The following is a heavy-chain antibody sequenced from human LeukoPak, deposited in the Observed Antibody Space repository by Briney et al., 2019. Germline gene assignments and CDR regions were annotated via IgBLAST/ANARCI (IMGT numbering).Heavy chain of an antibody. Sequence: PGGSLRLSCAASGFTFSSYGMSWVRQAPGKGLEWVANIKQDGSEKYYVDSVKGRFTISRDNAKNSLYLQMNSLRAEDTAVYYCARDQVITFGGVIVIRPDGGDAFDIWGQGTMVTVSS. CDR3: ARDQVITFGGVIVIRPDGGDAFDI. V-gene: IGHV3-7*01. D-gene: IGHD3-16*02. CDR2: IKQDGSEK. J-gene: IGHJ3*02. CDR1: GFTFSSYG.